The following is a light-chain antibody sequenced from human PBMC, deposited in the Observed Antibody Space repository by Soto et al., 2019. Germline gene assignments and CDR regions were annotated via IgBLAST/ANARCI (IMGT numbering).Light chain of an antibody. Sequence: DIQMTQSPSTLSGSVGDRVTITCRASQTISSWLAWYQQKPGKAPKLLIYKASTLKSGVPSRFSGSGSGTEFTLTITSLQPDDFATYHCQHLNFYPGITFGQGTRLEIK. J-gene: IGKJ5*01. CDR2: KAS. CDR1: QTISSW. V-gene: IGKV1-5*03. CDR3: QHLNFYPGIT.